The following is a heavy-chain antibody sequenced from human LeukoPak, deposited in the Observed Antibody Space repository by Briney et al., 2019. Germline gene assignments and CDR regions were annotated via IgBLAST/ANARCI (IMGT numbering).Heavy chain of an antibody. V-gene: IGHV4-38-2*01. CDR2: IYHSGTT. Sequence: SETLSLTCAVSGYSITRGYHWGWIRQPPGKALEWIRNIYHSGTTYLNPSLQTRVTISVDTTKNQFSLQLYSVTAADTAVYYGARGEQPPVRDPIPFDSWGQGTLVSVSS. CDR3: ARGEQPPVRDPIPFDS. CDR1: GYSITRGYH. D-gene: IGHD1/OR15-1a*01. J-gene: IGHJ4*02.